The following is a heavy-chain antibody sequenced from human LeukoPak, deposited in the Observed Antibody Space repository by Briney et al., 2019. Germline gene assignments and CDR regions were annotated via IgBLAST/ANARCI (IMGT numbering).Heavy chain of an antibody. CDR3: AKDAQWELPYYFDY. V-gene: IGHV1-18*01. Sequence: GASVKVSCKASGYTFTSYGISWVRQAPGQGLEWMGWISAYNGNTNYAQKLQGRVTMTTDTSTSTAYMELRSLRSDDTAVYYCAKDAQWELPYYFDYWGQGTLVTVSS. CDR2: ISAYNGNT. J-gene: IGHJ4*02. D-gene: IGHD1-26*01. CDR1: GYTFTSYG.